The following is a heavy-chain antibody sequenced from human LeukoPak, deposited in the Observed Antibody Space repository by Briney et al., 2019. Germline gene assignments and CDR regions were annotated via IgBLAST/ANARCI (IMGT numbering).Heavy chain of an antibody. Sequence: SSETLSLTCTVSGGSLSSSSYYWGWIRQPPGKGLEWIGSIYYSGITYYNPSLKSRVTIDIDTFKNYFSLKLTSVTAADTAVYYCAGGLGIFDYWGQGALVTVSS. D-gene: IGHD7-27*01. CDR2: IYYSGIT. CDR1: GGSLSSSSYY. CDR3: AGGLGIFDY. J-gene: IGHJ4*02. V-gene: IGHV4-39*07.